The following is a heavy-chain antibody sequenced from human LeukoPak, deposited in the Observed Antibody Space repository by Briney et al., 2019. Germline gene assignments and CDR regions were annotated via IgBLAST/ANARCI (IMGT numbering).Heavy chain of an antibody. D-gene: IGHD6-13*01. CDR3: ARGRWYDQSYYFDY. V-gene: IGHV3-7*04. Sequence: GGSLRLSCAASGFTFNSYDMSWVRQAPGKGLEWVANIKQDGSEKYYVDSVKGRFTIYRDNAKNSLYLQMNSLRAEDTAVYYCARGRWYDQSYYFDYWGQGTLVTVSS. CDR2: IKQDGSEK. J-gene: IGHJ4*02. CDR1: GFTFNSYD.